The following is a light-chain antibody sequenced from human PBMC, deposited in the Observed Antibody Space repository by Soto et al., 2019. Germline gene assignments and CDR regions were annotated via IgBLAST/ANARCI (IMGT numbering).Light chain of an antibody. CDR3: QQRYNWPWT. J-gene: IGKJ5*01. Sequence: ESVLTQSPATLSLSPGERAPLSCRASQSLSSINIAWFQQKPGQAPRLLIYGASTTATGIPARFSGSGSGTEFTLTISSLEPEDFAVYYCQQRYNWPWTFGQGTRLEIK. CDR2: GAS. CDR1: QSLSSIN. V-gene: IGKV3-11*01.